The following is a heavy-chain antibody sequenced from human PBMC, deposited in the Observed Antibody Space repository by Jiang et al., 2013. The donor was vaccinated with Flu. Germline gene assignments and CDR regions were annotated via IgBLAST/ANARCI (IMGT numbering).Heavy chain of an antibody. V-gene: IGHV3-53*01. J-gene: IGHJ1*01. CDR3: AKVEGWLQLSHWAECFQH. D-gene: IGHD5-24*01. Sequence: QLVESGGGLIQPGGSLRLSCAASGFTVSSNYMSWVRQAPGKGLEWVSVIYSGGSTYYADSVKGRFTISRDNSKNTLYLQMNSLRAEDTAVYYCAKVEGWLQLSHWAECFQHWGQGTLVTVSS. CDR1: GFTVSSNY. CDR2: IYSGGST.